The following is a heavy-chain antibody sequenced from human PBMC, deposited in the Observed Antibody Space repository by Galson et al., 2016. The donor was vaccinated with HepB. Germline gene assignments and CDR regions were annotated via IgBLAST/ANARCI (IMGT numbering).Heavy chain of an antibody. J-gene: IGHJ4*02. V-gene: IGHV3-21*01. CDR1: GFTFSNYS. Sequence: SLRLSCAASGFTFSNYSMNWVRQAPGKGLEWVSSISPSTSYIFYADSVKGRFTISRDNAKNSLYLQMNSLRVEDTAVYYCARDVGAAPFDFWGQGTLVTVSS. CDR2: ISPSTSYI. D-gene: IGHD1-26*01. CDR3: ARDVGAAPFDF.